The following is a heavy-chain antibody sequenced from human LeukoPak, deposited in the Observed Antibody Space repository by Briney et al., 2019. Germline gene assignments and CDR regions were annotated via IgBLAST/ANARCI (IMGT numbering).Heavy chain of an antibody. V-gene: IGHV1-2*04. J-gene: IGHJ4*02. CDR3: ARGVRDVYNGFDY. CDR1: GYTFTGYY. D-gene: IGHD5-24*01. CDR2: INPNSGGT. Sequence: ASVKVSCKASGYTFTGYYIHWVRQAPGQGLEWMGWINPNSGGTNYAQKFQGWVTMTRDTSISTAYMELSRLRSDDPAVYYCARGVRDVYNGFDYWGQGTLVTVSS.